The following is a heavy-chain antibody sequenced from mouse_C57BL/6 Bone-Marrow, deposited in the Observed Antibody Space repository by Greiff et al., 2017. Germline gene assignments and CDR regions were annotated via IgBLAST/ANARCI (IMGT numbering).Heavy chain of an antibody. CDR3: ARQPLYYAMDY. J-gene: IGHJ4*01. CDR2: ISGGGGNT. Sequence: EVMLVESGGGLMKPGGSLKLSCAASGFTFSSYTMSWVRQTPEKRLEWVATISGGGGNTYYPDSVKGRFTISRDNAKNTLYLQMSSLRSEDTALYYCARQPLYYAMDYWGQGTSVTVSS. CDR1: GFTFSSYT. V-gene: IGHV5-9*01.